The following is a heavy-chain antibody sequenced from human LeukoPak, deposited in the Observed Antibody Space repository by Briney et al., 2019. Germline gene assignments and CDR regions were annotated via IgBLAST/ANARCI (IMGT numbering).Heavy chain of an antibody. D-gene: IGHD4-11*01. Sequence: ASVKVSCKASGYTFTSYGISWVRQAPGQGLEWMGWISDYNGNTNYAQKLQGRVTMTTDTSTSTTYMELRSLRSDDTAVYYCARDLYRDSLPVSWFDPWGQGTLVTVSS. CDR2: ISDYNGNT. V-gene: IGHV1-18*01. CDR1: GYTFTSYG. CDR3: ARDLYRDSLPVSWFDP. J-gene: IGHJ5*02.